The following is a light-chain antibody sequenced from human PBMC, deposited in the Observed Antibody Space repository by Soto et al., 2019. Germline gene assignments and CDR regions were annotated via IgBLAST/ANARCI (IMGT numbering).Light chain of an antibody. CDR3: TSYSSSDIFYV. J-gene: IGLJ1*01. CDR1: RSDIGGYYY. CDR2: QVT. V-gene: IGLV2-14*01. Sequence: QSALTQPASVSGSPGQSITISCTGTRSDIGGYYYVSWYQHHPGKAPKLLIYQVTNRPSRVSNRFSGSKSGNTASLTISVLQADDEADYYCTSYSSSDIFYVFGTGTKV.